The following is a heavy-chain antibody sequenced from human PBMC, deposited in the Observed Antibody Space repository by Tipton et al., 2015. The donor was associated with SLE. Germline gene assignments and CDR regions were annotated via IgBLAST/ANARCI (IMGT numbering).Heavy chain of an antibody. CDR3: AREGDSSANFYYHGVNV. J-gene: IGHJ6*02. D-gene: IGHD2-21*01. CDR2: IYYSGTI. CDR1: GGPTSSYY. Sequence: TLSLTCTVSGGPTSSYYWGWIRQPPGKGLEWIASIYYSGTINYNPSLKSRVTMSIDTSKNQFSLKMSSVTAADTAIYYCAREGDSSANFYYHGVNVWGQGTTVTVSS. V-gene: IGHV4-59*12.